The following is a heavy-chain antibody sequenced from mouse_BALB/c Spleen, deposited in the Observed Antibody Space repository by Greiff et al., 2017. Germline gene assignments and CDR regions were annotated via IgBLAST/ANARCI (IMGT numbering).Heavy chain of an antibody. V-gene: IGHV5-17*02. Sequence: VQLKQSGGGLVQPGGSRKLSCAASGFTFSSFGMHWVRQAPEKGLEWVAYISSGSSTIYYADTVKGRFTISRDNPKNTLFLQMTSLRSEDTAMYYCASGGYDGRGFAYWGQGTLVTVSA. CDR2: ISSGSSTI. D-gene: IGHD1-1*01. CDR1: GFTFSSFG. J-gene: IGHJ3*01. CDR3: ASGGYDGRGFAY.